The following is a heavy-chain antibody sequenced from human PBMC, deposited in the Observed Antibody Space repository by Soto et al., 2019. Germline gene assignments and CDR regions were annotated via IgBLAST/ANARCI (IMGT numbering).Heavy chain of an antibody. D-gene: IGHD5-12*01. V-gene: IGHV3-23*01. CDR2: ISGSGGST. CDR1: GFTFSSYA. Sequence: GGSLRLSCAASGFTFSSYAMSWVRRAPGKGLEWVSAISGSGGSTYYADSVKGRFTISRDNSKNTLYLQMNSLRAEDTAVYYCAKDRNWSNPGYSGYDDYWGQGTLVTVSS. CDR3: AKDRNWSNPGYSGYDDY. J-gene: IGHJ4*02.